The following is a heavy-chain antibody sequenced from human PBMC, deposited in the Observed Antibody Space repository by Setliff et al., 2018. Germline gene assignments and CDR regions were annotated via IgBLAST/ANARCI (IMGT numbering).Heavy chain of an antibody. D-gene: IGHD3-22*01. J-gene: IGHJ6*03. CDR3: ARLALTGYDTSGYYYALDYYYYMDV. CDR2: ITSSGDTM. CDR1: GYTFSDYY. Sequence: SCKTSGYTFSDYYMSWIRQAPGKGLEWVSYITSSGDTMNYADSVKGRFTITRDNSKNTLYLQMNSLRAEDTAVYFCARLALTGYDTSGYYYALDYYYYMDVWGKGTTVTVSS. V-gene: IGHV3-11*04.